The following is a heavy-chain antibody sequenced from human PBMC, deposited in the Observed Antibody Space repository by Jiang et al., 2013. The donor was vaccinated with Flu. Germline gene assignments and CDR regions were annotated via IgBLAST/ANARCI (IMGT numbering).Heavy chain of an antibody. J-gene: IGHJ3*02. D-gene: IGHD5-24*01. CDR3: ARVGRGDGYNSLDAFDI. Sequence: QSGSELKKPGASVKVSCKASGYTFTSYAMNWVRQAPGQGLEWMGWINTNTGNPTYAQGFTGRFVFSLDTSVSTAYLQICSLKAEDTAVYYCARVGRGDGYNSLDAFDIWGQGTMVTVSS. CDR1: GYTFTSYA. V-gene: IGHV7-4-1*01. CDR2: INTNTGNP.